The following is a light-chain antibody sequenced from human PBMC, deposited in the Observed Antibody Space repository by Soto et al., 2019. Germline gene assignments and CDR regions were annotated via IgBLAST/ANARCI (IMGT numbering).Light chain of an antibody. Sequence: DIQMTQSPSSLSASVGDRVTLTCRASQDISNYLAWYQQKPGKVPKLLIYAASTLQSGVPSRFSGSGSGTDFNLTISSLQPEDVATYYCQKYNRAPWTFGPGTKVEIK. CDR1: QDISNY. J-gene: IGKJ1*01. CDR2: AAS. V-gene: IGKV1-27*01. CDR3: QKYNRAPWT.